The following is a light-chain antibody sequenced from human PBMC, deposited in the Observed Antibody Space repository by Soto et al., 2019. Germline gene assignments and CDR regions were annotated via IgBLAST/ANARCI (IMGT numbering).Light chain of an antibody. J-gene: IGKJ1*01. CDR2: HAT. CDR3: QQYNSYS. CDR1: HSSSNW. Sequence: DIRMTQSPSTLPASVGDRVTITCRAKHSSSNWLAWYQQKPRTAHKVLIYHATNLKSGVSTWFSGRGSGTEFTLTISSLQPDDFATYYCQQYNSYSFGQGTKVDIK. V-gene: IGKV1-5*01.